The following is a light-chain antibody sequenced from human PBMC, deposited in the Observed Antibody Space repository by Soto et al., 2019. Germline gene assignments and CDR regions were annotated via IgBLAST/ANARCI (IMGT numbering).Light chain of an antibody. J-gene: IGLJ3*02. V-gene: IGLV1-44*01. CDR2: SNN. CDR1: SSNIGSNT. Sequence: QSVLTQPPSASGTPGQRVTISCSGISSNIGSNTVNWYQQLPGTAPKLLIYSNNQRPSGVPDRFSGSKSGTSASLAISGLQSEDEDDYYCAAWDDSLKGQVFGGGTKLTVL. CDR3: AAWDDSLKGQV.